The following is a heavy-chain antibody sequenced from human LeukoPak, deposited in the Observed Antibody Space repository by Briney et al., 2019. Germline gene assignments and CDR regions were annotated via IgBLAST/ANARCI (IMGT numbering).Heavy chain of an antibody. J-gene: IGHJ6*03. CDR1: GGSISSSSYY. Sequence: PSETLSLTCTVSGGSISSSSYYWGWIRQPPGKGLEWIGSIYYSGSTYYNPSLKSRVTISVDTSKNQFSLKLSSVTAADTAVYYCARVDRMVRGVIITRNPNYYYYMDVWGKGTTVTVSS. V-gene: IGHV4-39*07. D-gene: IGHD3-10*01. CDR2: IYYSGST. CDR3: ARVDRMVRGVIITRNPNYYYYMDV.